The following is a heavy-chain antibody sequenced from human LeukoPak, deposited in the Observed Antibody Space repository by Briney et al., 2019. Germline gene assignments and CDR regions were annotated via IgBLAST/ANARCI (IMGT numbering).Heavy chain of an antibody. D-gene: IGHD1-1*01. CDR2: INWDGAGI. V-gene: IGHV3-43D*03. Sequence: GGSLRLSCAASGFTFDDYVMYWVRQAPGKVLEWVSLINWDGAGIYYADSVKGRFTISRDNSKNSLYPQMNSLRVEDTALYYCAKERAGYGAGIDDWGQGTLVTVSS. J-gene: IGHJ4*02. CDR3: AKERAGYGAGIDD. CDR1: GFTFDDYV.